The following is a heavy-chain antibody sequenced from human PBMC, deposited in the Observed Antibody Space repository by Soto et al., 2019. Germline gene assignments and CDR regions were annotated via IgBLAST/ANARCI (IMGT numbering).Heavy chain of an antibody. CDR3: ARGGGYDYDY. V-gene: IGHV3-48*01. J-gene: IGHJ4*02. CDR1: GFTFSSYG. CDR2: ISSSSSTI. Sequence: PGGSLRLSCAASGFTFSSYGMHWVRQAPGKGLEWVSYISSSSSTIYYADSVKGRFTISRDNAKNSLYLQMNSLRAEDTAVYYCARGGGYDYDYWGQGTLVTVSS. D-gene: IGHD5-12*01.